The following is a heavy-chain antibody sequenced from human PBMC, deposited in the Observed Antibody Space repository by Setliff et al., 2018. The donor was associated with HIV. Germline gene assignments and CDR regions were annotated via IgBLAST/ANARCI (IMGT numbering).Heavy chain of an antibody. V-gene: IGHV4-30-4*08. CDR2: ITYSGSA. D-gene: IGHD1-1*01. CDR1: GDSFNGSHYL. Sequence: SETLSLTCIVSGDSFNGSHYLWGWIRQPPGKGLEWIGYITYSGSAYYNPSLKSRVTISIDTSNNQISLRLSSVTAADTAVYYCARFQAWQLGRRGGYYYYMDVWGKGTTVTVSS. J-gene: IGHJ6*03. CDR3: ARFQAWQLGRRGGYYYYMDV.